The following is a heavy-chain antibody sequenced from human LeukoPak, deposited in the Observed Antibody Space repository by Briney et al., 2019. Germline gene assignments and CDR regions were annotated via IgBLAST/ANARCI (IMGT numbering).Heavy chain of an antibody. J-gene: IGHJ3*02. Sequence: GESLKISCKASGYRFTNYWIGWVRQMPGKGLEWMGVIYPGDSDTRYSPSFQGRVTISADKSISTAYLQWSSLKASDTAMYYCARTETYYGSGSYFDAFDIWGQGTMVTVSS. D-gene: IGHD3-10*01. CDR1: GYRFTNYW. CDR2: IYPGDSDT. V-gene: IGHV5-51*01. CDR3: ARTETYYGSGSYFDAFDI.